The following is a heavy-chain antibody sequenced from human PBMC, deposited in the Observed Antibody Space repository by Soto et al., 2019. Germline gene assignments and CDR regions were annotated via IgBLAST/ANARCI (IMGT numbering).Heavy chain of an antibody. Sequence: EVQLVESGGGLIQPGGSLRLSCAASGFTVSSNSMSWVRQAPGKGLEWVSVIYSGGSTYYADSVKGRFTISRDNSKNTLYLQMNSLRAEDTAVYYCARDRFRDNSYGCVWGQGTLVTVSS. CDR3: ARDRFRDNSYGCV. CDR2: IYSGGST. V-gene: IGHV3-53*01. D-gene: IGHD5-18*01. CDR1: GFTVSSNS. J-gene: IGHJ4*02.